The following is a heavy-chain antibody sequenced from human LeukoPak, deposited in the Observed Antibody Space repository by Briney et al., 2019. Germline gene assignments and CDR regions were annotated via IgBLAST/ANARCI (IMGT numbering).Heavy chain of an antibody. D-gene: IGHD4/OR15-4a*01. Sequence: PGGSLRLSCTVSGFTVSSNSMSCVRQAPGKGLEWVSFIYSDNTHYPDSVKCRFTISRDNSKNTLYLQMNSLRAEDTAVYYCARRAGAYSHPYDYWGQGTLVTVSS. CDR3: ARRAGAYSHPYDY. J-gene: IGHJ4*02. CDR1: GFTVSSNS. V-gene: IGHV3-53*01. CDR2: IYSDNT.